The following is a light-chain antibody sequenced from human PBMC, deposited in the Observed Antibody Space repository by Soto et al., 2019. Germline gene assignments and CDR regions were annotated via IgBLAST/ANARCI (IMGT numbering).Light chain of an antibody. V-gene: IGKV3D-15*01. Sequence: EIGMTQSQATLSVSPGERATLSCRASQSVSGNLAWYQQKPGQAPRLLIYGASTRATGIPARFSGSGSGTEFTLTISSLQSEDFAVYYCQQYNNWPPTFGQGTKVEIK. CDR3: QQYNNWPPT. CDR1: QSVSGN. CDR2: GAS. J-gene: IGKJ1*01.